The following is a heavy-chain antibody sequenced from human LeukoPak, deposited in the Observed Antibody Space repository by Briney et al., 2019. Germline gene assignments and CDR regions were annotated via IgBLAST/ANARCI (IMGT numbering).Heavy chain of an antibody. Sequence: SETLSLTCTVSGGSISSSSYYWGWIRQPPGKGLEWIGSIYYSGSTYYNPSLKSRVTISVDTSKNQFSLKRSSVTAADTAVYYCARRRAYYDILTGYYLDYWGQGTLVTVSS. CDR2: IYYSGST. CDR3: ARRRAYYDILTGYYLDY. CDR1: GGSISSSSYY. J-gene: IGHJ4*02. D-gene: IGHD3-9*01. V-gene: IGHV4-39*01.